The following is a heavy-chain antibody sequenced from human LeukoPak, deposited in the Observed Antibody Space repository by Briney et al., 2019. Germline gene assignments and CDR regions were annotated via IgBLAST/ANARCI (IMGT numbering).Heavy chain of an antibody. CDR3: ARCSGGSCYSPYFDY. D-gene: IGHD2-15*01. V-gene: IGHV5-51*01. CDR1: GYSFTNYW. Sequence: GESPKISCKGFGYSFTNYWIGWVRQMPGKGLEWMGIIYPGDSDTRYSPSFQGQVTISADKSISTAYLQWSSMKASDTAMYYCARCSGGSCYSPYFDYWGQGTLVTVSS. CDR2: IYPGDSDT. J-gene: IGHJ4*02.